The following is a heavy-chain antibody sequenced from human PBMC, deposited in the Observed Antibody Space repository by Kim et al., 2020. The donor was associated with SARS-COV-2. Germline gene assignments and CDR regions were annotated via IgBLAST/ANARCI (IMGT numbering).Heavy chain of an antibody. CDR1: GFTFSSYS. CDR2: ISSSSSYI. Sequence: GGSLRLSCAASGFTFSSYSMNWVRQAPGKGLEWVSSISSSSSYIYYADSVKGRFTISRDNAKNSLYLQMNSLRAEDTAVYYCARSHELRYFDWLPRFMDVWGQGTTVTVSS. CDR3: ARSHELRYFDWLPRFMDV. J-gene: IGHJ6*02. D-gene: IGHD3-9*01. V-gene: IGHV3-21*01.